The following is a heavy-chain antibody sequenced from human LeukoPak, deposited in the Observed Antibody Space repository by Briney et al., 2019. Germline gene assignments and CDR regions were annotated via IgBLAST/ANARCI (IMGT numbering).Heavy chain of an antibody. V-gene: IGHV3-23*01. D-gene: IGHD3-3*01. CDR2: SGSGGST. CDR3: AKDFWSGYYPNY. CDR1: GFTFSSYA. Sequence: GGSLRLSCAASGFTFSSYAMSWVRQAPGKGLEWVSGSGSGGSTYYTDSVKGRFTISRDNSKNTLYLQMNSLRAEDTAVYYCAKDFWSGYYPNYWGQGTLVTVSS. J-gene: IGHJ4*02.